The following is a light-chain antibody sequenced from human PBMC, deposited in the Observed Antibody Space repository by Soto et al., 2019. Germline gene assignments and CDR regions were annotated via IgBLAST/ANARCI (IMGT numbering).Light chain of an antibody. CDR3: SSHTPNNIRV. CDR1: SSDIGNYDY. V-gene: IGLV2-14*01. Sequence: QSALTQPASVAGSPGQSITISCTGTSSDIGNYDYVSWFQQHPGKAPKLLIYDVKYRPSGLSNRFSASKSANTASLTISGLQAEDEADYYCSSHTPNNIRVFGTGTKLTVL. CDR2: DVK. J-gene: IGLJ1*01.